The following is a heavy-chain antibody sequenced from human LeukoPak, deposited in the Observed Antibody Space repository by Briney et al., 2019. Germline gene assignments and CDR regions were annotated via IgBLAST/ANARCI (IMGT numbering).Heavy chain of an antibody. D-gene: IGHD3-10*01. CDR1: GGTFSSYA. CDR2: IIPIFGTA. CDR3: ARTWFGELLVSNWFDP. V-gene: IGHV1-69*01. Sequence: SVKVSCKASGGTFSSYAISWVRQAPGQELEWMGGIIPIFGTANYAQKFQGRVTITADESTSTAYMELSSLRSEDTAVYYCARTWFGELLVSNWFDPWGQGTLVTVSS. J-gene: IGHJ5*02.